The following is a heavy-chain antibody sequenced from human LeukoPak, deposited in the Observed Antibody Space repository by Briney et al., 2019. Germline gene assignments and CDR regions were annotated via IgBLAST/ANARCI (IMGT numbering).Heavy chain of an antibody. CDR2: TNDSGGST. CDR1: GFTFSSYA. V-gene: IGHV3-23*01. Sequence: GGSLRLSCAASGFTFSSYAMIWVRQAPGKGLEWVSGTNDSGGSTYYADSVKGRFTVSRDNSKNTLYLQMNSLRAEDTAVYYCAKMSSSWTYYYGMDVWGQGTTVTVSS. J-gene: IGHJ6*02. CDR3: AKMSSSWTYYYGMDV. D-gene: IGHD6-13*01.